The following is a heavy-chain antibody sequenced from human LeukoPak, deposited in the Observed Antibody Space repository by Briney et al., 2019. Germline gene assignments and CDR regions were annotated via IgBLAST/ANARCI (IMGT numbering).Heavy chain of an antibody. D-gene: IGHD3-22*01. J-gene: IGHJ3*02. CDR1: GFTFSSYW. CDR3: ARDRDSSGYSNDAFDI. CDR2: ISSSSSYI. V-gene: IGHV3-21*04. Sequence: PGGSLRLSCAASGFTFSSYWMNWVRQAPGKGLEWVSSISSSSSYIYYADSVKGRFTISRDNAKNSLYLQMNSLRAEDTALYYCARDRDSSGYSNDAFDIWGQGTMVTVSS.